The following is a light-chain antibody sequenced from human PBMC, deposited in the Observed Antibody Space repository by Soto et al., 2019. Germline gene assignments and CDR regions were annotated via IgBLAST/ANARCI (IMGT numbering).Light chain of an antibody. Sequence: EIVMTQSPATLSVSPGERATLSCRASQSVSSNLAWYQQKPGQAPRLLIYGVSTRATGIPARLSGSGSGTEFTLTISSLQSEDFAVYYCQQYNNWPRTFGQGTTVDIK. V-gene: IGKV3-15*01. CDR1: QSVSSN. J-gene: IGKJ1*01. CDR3: QQYNNWPRT. CDR2: GVS.